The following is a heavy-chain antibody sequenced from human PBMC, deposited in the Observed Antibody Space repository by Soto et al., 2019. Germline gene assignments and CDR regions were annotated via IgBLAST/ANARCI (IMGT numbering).Heavy chain of an antibody. Sequence: DVQLVESGGGLIQPGGSLRLSCVASGLTVSGKKYMAWVRQAPGKGPEWVSGVYDLDGTYYADSVRGRFTTSIDSSRTTVYLQMRDLRPEDTSRYCCATWHLREHAYDIWGQGTMVTVSS. CDR3: ATWHLREHAYDI. J-gene: IGHJ3*02. CDR1: GLTVSGKKY. CDR2: VYDLDGT. V-gene: IGHV3-53*01. D-gene: IGHD5-12*01.